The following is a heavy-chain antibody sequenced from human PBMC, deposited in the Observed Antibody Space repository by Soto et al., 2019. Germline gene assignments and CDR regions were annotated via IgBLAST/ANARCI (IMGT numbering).Heavy chain of an antibody. D-gene: IGHD5-18*01. V-gene: IGHV4-59*01. Sequence: PSETLSLTCTVSGGSISSYYWSWIRQPPGKGLEWIGYIYYSGSTNYNPSLKSRVTISVDTSKNQFSLKLSSVTAADTAVYYCARGRGQLWFRYWGQGTLVTAPQ. CDR3: ARGRGQLWFRY. CDR1: GGSISSYY. J-gene: IGHJ4*02. CDR2: IYYSGST.